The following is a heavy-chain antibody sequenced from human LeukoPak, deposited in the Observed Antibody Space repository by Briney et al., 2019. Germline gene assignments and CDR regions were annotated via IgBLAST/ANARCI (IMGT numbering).Heavy chain of an antibody. CDR1: GYTFTNYG. Sequence: ASVKVSCKASGYTFTNYGISWVRQAPGQGLEWMGYIIAYNGNTNYAQNFQGRVTMTTDTSTSTAYMELRSLRSDDTAVYYCARDLVRGRCKWENNGMDVWGQGTRVTVSS. CDR3: ARDLVRGRCKWENNGMDV. V-gene: IGHV1-18*01. D-gene: IGHD1-26*01. CDR2: IIAYNGNT. J-gene: IGHJ6*02.